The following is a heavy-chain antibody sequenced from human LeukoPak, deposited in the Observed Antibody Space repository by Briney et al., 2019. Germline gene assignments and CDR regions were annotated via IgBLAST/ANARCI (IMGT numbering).Heavy chain of an antibody. CDR2: ISSTSSYI. CDR3: ARDPIGRPYYMDV. J-gene: IGHJ6*03. Sequence: GGSLRLSCAASGFIFNSHSMNWVRQAPGKGLEWVSSISSTSSYIYYADSVKGRFTISRDNAKNSLYLQMNSLRAEDTAVYYCARDPIGRPYYMDVWGKGTTVTVSS. V-gene: IGHV3-21*01. D-gene: IGHD3-22*01. CDR1: GFIFNSHS.